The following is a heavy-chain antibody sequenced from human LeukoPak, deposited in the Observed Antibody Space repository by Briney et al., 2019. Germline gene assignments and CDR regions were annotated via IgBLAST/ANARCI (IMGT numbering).Heavy chain of an antibody. CDR2: ISHDGGAE. D-gene: IGHD6-19*01. J-gene: IGHJ4*02. CDR3: AKDIAVAAHGGNY. V-gene: IGHV3-30*18. Sequence: GGSLRLSCAVSGFTIRIYGMHWVRQAPGKGLEWVAMISHDGGAEHYGDSVKGRFTISRDDSKNTLYLQMNSLRAEDTAVYYCAKDIAVAAHGGNYWGQGTLVTVSS. CDR1: GFTIRIYG.